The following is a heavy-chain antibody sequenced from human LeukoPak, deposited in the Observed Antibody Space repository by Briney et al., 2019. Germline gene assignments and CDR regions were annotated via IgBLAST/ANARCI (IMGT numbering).Heavy chain of an antibody. CDR2: IIPIFGTA. V-gene: IGHV1-69*13. J-gene: IGHJ4*02. CDR1: GGTFSSYA. Sequence: SVKVSCKASGGTFSSYAISWVRQAPGQGLEWMGGIIPIFGTANYAQKFQGRVTITADESTSTAYMELSSLRSEDTAVYYCARVRSSSWYPSGGVFDYWGQGTLVTVSS. CDR3: ARVRSSSWYPSGGVFDY. D-gene: IGHD6-13*01.